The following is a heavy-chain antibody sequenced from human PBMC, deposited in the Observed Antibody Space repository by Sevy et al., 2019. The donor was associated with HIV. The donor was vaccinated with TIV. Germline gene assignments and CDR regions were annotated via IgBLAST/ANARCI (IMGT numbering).Heavy chain of an antibody. CDR3: AKSQRDFVYWELLSFDY. V-gene: IGHV3-30*18. CDR2: ISYDGSNK. CDR1: GFTFSSYG. Sequence: GGSLRLSCAASGFTFSSYGMHWVRQAPGKGLEWVAVISYDGSNKYYADSVKGRFTISRDNSKNTLCLQMNSLRAEDTAVYYCAKSQRDFVYWELLSFDYWGQGTLVTVSS. D-gene: IGHD1-26*01. J-gene: IGHJ4*02.